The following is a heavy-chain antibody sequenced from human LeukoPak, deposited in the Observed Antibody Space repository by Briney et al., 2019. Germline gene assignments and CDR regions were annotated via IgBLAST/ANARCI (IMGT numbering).Heavy chain of an antibody. V-gene: IGHV4-30-4*01. D-gene: IGHD2-15*01. Sequence: SETLSLTCTVSGGSISTGGYYWSWIRQPPGKGLEWIGYISYSGGTYYSPSLKSRVSISVDASKNQFSLKLSSVTAADTAVYYCARVAPGGSDAFDIWGQGTMVTVSS. CDR2: ISYSGGT. CDR1: GGSISTGGYY. CDR3: ARVAPGGSDAFDI. J-gene: IGHJ3*02.